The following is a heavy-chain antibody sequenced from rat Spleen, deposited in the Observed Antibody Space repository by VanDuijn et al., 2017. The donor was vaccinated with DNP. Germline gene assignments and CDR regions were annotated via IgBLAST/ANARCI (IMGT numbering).Heavy chain of an antibody. V-gene: IGHV5-25*01. CDR1: GFTFSRYW. Sequence: EVQLVESGGGLVQPGRSMKLSCVASGFTFSRYWMFWIRQPPTKGLEWVASISTGGGITYYRDSVKGRFTISRDNAKSTLYLQMDSLRSEDTATYYCATSSYFGYDYGFAYWGQGTLVTVSS. D-gene: IGHD1-7*01. J-gene: IGHJ3*01. CDR3: ATSSYFGYDYGFAY. CDR2: ISTGGGIT.